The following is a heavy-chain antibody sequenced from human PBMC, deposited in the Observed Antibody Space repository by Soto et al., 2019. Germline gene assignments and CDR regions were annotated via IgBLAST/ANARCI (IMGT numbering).Heavy chain of an antibody. Sequence: VQLVESGGGLVQPGGSLKLSCAASGFTFSGSAMHWVRQASGKGLEWVGRIRSKANSYATAYAASVKGRFTISRDDSKNTAYLQMNSLKTEDTAVYYCTRTATYYYGSGYYYGMDVWGQGTTVTVSS. CDR1: GFTFSGSA. CDR2: IRSKANSYAT. J-gene: IGHJ6*02. D-gene: IGHD3-10*01. V-gene: IGHV3-73*02. CDR3: TRTATYYYGSGYYYGMDV.